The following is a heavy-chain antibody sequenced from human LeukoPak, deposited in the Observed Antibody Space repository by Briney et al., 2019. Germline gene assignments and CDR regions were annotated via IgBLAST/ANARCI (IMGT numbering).Heavy chain of an antibody. CDR3: ARVFYDSSGPFDY. CDR2: INPNSGGT. J-gene: IGHJ4*02. Sequence: VSVKVSCKASGYTFTGYYMHWVRQAPGQGLELMGRINPNSGGTDYAQKFQGRVTMTRDTSISTAYMELSRLRSDDTAVYYCARVFYDSSGPFDYWGQGTLVTVSS. D-gene: IGHD3-22*01. CDR1: GYTFTGYY. V-gene: IGHV1-2*06.